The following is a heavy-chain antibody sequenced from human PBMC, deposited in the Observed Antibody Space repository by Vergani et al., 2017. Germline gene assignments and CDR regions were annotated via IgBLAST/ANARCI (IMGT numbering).Heavy chain of an antibody. CDR3: ARAGASPYCSSTSCPTADAFDI. J-gene: IGHJ3*02. V-gene: IGHV1-69*01. CDR2: IIPIFGTA. D-gene: IGHD2-2*01. Sequence: QVQLVQSGAEVKKPGSSVKVSCKASGGTFSSYAISWVRQAPGQGLEWMGGIIPIFGTASYAQKFQGRVTITADESTSTAYMELSSLRSEDTAVYYCARAGASPYCSSTSCPTADAFDIWGQGTMVTVSS. CDR1: GGTFSSYA.